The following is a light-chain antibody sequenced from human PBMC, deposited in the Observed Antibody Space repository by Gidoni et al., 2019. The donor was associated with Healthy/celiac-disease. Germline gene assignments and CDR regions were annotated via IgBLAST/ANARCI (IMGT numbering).Light chain of an antibody. CDR3: QQYDNLLFT. J-gene: IGKJ3*01. CDR1: QDISNY. CDR2: DAS. Sequence: DIQMTQSPSSLSASVGDRVTITCQASQDISNYLNWYQQKPGKAPKLLIYDASNLETGVPSRFSGSGSGTDFTFTISSLQPEDIATYYCQQYDNLLFTLXPGTKVDIK. V-gene: IGKV1-33*01.